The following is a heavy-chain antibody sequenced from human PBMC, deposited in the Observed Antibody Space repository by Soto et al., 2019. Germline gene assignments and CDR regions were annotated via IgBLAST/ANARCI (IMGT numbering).Heavy chain of an antibody. Sequence: QVQLVQSGAEVRKPGSSVKVSCKASGGTFSRHAISWLRQAPGPGLEWMGGIIPIFGTANHAQKFQGRVTIIVDESTSTVYIGLSSLRSEDTAMYYCARGWGYDSNDYYYAYWGQGTLVIVSS. V-gene: IGHV1-69*01. CDR2: IIPIFGTA. J-gene: IGHJ4*02. CDR1: GGTFSRHA. CDR3: ARGWGYDSNDYYYAY. D-gene: IGHD3-22*01.